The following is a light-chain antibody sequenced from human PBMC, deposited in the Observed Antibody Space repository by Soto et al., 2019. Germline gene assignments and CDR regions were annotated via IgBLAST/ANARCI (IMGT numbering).Light chain of an antibody. V-gene: IGLV1-47*01. CDR1: SSNIGSNY. CDR3: AAWDDSLSGVV. Sequence: QSVLTQPPSASGTPGQRVTISCSGSSSNIGSNYVYWYQQLPGTVPQLLIYRNSERPSGVPDRFSGSKSGTSASLAISGLRSEDEADYDCAAWDDSLSGVVFGGGTKLPS. J-gene: IGLJ2*01. CDR2: RNS.